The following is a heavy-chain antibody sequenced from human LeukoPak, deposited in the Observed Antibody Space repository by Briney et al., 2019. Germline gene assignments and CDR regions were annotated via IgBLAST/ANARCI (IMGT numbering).Heavy chain of an antibody. Sequence: PGGSLRLSCAASGFAFSSNGMSWVRQAPGKGLEWVAGFSGSGSKTYYADSVKGRFTISRDNSKSTLYLQTNSLRAEDTAVYYCAKLRYSAIDYSGQGTLGTVSS. CDR1: GFAFSSNG. CDR2: FSGSGSKT. V-gene: IGHV3-23*01. CDR3: AKLRYSAIDY. D-gene: IGHD5-18*01. J-gene: IGHJ4*02.